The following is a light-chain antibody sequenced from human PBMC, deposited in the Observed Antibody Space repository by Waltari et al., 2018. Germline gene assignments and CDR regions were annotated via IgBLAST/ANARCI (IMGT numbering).Light chain of an antibody. J-gene: IGLJ2*01. Sequence: SYELTQPPSVSVSPGQTASITCSGDELGDNYVCWYQQKPGQSPVVVIDQDKKRPSGIPERFSGSNSGNTATLTISETQAMDEADYYCQAWDSNTVVFGGGTKVTVL. V-gene: IGLV3-1*01. CDR2: QDK. CDR1: ELGDNY. CDR3: QAWDSNTVV.